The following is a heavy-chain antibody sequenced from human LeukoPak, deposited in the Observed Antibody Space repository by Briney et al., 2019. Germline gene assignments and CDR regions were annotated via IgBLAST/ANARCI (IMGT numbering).Heavy chain of an antibody. CDR2: MNPNSGNT. Sequence: ASVKDSCKASGYTFTSYDINWVRQATGQGREWMGWMNPNSGNTGYAQKFQGRVTMTRNTSISTAYMELSSLRYEDTAVYYCARVRLGAVAGEFDYWGQGTLVTVSS. D-gene: IGHD6-19*01. CDR3: ARVRLGAVAGEFDY. J-gene: IGHJ4*02. V-gene: IGHV1-8*01. CDR1: GYTFTSYD.